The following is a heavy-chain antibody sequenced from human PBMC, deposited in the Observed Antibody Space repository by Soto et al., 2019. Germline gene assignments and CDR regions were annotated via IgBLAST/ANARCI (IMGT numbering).Heavy chain of an antibody. J-gene: IGHJ4*02. V-gene: IGHV3-33*06. D-gene: IGHD3-22*01. Sequence: QVQLVESGGGVVQPGTSLRLSCAASGFTFSHYGIHWVRQAPGKGLEWVAVTWSGGRREDYADSVRGRFTVSRDNSNTTVYLQMNSLRVEDTAVYYCAKDDDTSSHYSLLDFRGQGTLVTVSS. CDR3: AKDDDTSSHYSLLDF. CDR2: TWSGGRRE. CDR1: GFTFSHYG.